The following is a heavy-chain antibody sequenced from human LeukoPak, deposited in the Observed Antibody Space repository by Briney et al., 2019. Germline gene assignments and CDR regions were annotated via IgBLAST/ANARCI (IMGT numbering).Heavy chain of an antibody. J-gene: IGHJ4*02. CDR2: IDTSGNT. Sequence: PSETLSPTCTVSGGSVRNYYWSWVRQPAGKRLEWIGRIDTSGNTIYNPSLRSRVAISVDSPKNQLSLNLRSVTAADTALYFCAGASGTTETLWDFDLWGQGILVSVSS. CDR1: GGSVRNYY. D-gene: IGHD4-17*01. V-gene: IGHV4-4*07. CDR3: AGASGTTETLWDFDL.